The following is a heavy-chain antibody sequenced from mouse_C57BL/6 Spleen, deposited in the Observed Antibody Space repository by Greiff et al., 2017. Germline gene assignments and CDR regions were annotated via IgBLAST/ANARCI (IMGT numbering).Heavy chain of an antibody. Sequence: EVQLQQSGPELVKPGASVKIPCKASGYTFTDYNMDWVKQSHGKSLEWIGDINPNNGGTIYNQKFKGKATLTVDKSSSPAYMELRSLTSEDTAVYYGARGLITTVVRYFDVWGTGTTVTVSS. J-gene: IGHJ1*03. CDR2: INPNNGGT. V-gene: IGHV1-18*01. CDR1: GYTFTDYN. D-gene: IGHD1-1*01. CDR3: ARGLITTVVRYFDV.